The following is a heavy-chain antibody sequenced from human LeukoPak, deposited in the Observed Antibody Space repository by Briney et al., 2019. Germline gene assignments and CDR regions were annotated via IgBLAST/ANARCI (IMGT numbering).Heavy chain of an antibody. D-gene: IGHD6-19*01. J-gene: IGHJ4*02. Sequence: GESLKISCKGSGYSFSTYWIGWVRQMPGKGQEWMGIIYPGDSDTRYSPSLQGQVTISADKSTGTAYLQWTSLKASDTAMYYCARRQGATTVAGTFDYWGQGTLVTVSS. CDR3: ARRQGATTVAGTFDY. CDR2: IYPGDSDT. CDR1: GYSFSTYW. V-gene: IGHV5-51*01.